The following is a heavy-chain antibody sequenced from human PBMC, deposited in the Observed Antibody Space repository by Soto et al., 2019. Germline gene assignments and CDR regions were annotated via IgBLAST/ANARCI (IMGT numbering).Heavy chain of an antibody. Sequence: ASVKVSCKASGFTFTSSAVQWVRQARGQRLEWIGWIVVGSGNTNYAQKFQERVTITRDMSTSTVYMELSSLRAEDTALYHCVKGGWLDFWGQGALVTVSS. CDR3: VKGGWLDF. CDR1: GFTFTSSA. J-gene: IGHJ5*01. CDR2: IVVGSGNT. V-gene: IGHV1-58*01.